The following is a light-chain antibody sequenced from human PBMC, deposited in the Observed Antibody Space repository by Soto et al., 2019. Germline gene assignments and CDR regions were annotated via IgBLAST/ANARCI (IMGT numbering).Light chain of an antibody. V-gene: IGLV2-14*01. CDR2: DVS. Sequence: QSVLTQPASVSGSAGQSISISCTGTSSDIGRYNFVSWYQQRPGQAPKLLIFDVSHRPSGISDRFSGSKSGYTASLTISGLQAEDEADYYCNSYTSTSPTYVFGTGTKVTVL. CDR3: NSYTSTSPTYV. J-gene: IGLJ1*01. CDR1: SSDIGRYNF.